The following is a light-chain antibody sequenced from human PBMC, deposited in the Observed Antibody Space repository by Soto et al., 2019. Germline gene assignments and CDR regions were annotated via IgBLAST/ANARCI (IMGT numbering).Light chain of an antibody. CDR3: QQYGSSPRGT. V-gene: IGKV3-20*01. Sequence: EIVLTQFPGTLSLSPGERATLSCRASQSVSSSYLAWYQQKPGQAPRLLIYGASSRATGIPDRFSGSGSGTDFTLTISRLEPDDFAVYYCQQYGSSPRGTFGQGTKVDIK. J-gene: IGKJ1*01. CDR2: GAS. CDR1: QSVSSSY.